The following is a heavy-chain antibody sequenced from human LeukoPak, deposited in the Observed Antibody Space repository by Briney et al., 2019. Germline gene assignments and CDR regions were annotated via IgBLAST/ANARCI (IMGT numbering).Heavy chain of an antibody. D-gene: IGHD3-10*01. Sequence: SETLSLTCTVSGGSISSYYWSWIRQPPGKGLEWIGYIYYSGSTNYNPSLKSRVTISVDTSKNQFSLKLSSVTAADTAVYYCATTYYYGSGSYPPHYYYGMDVWGQGTTVTVSS. CDR1: GGSISSYY. CDR2: IYYSGST. V-gene: IGHV4-59*08. CDR3: ATTYYYGSGSYPPHYYYGMDV. J-gene: IGHJ6*02.